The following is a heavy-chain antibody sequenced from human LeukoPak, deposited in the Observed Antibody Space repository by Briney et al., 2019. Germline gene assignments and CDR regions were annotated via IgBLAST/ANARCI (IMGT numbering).Heavy chain of an antibody. J-gene: IGHJ4*02. D-gene: IGHD3-10*01. CDR1: GFTFSSYA. V-gene: IGHV3-23*01. CDR2: ISGSGGST. CDR3: AKNMVRGVIMSSSFDY. Sequence: HPGGSLRLSCAASGFTFSSYAMNWVRQAPGKGLEWVSAISGSGGSTYYADSVKGRFTISRDNSKNTLYLQMNSLRAEDTAVYYCAKNMVRGVIMSSSFDYWGQGTLVTVSS.